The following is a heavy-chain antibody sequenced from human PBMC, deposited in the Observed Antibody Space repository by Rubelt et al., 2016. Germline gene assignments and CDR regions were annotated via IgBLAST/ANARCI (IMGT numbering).Heavy chain of an antibody. CDR1: GFTFSSYA. J-gene: IGHJ3*02. V-gene: IGHV3-23*01. D-gene: IGHD3-16*01. CDR2: ISGSGGST. Sequence: EVQLLESGGGLLQPGGSLRLSCVASGFTFSSYAMSWVRQAPGKGLEWVTVISGSGGSTYYADSVKGRLTISRDNAKNTFYMQMTSLRVEDTAVYYCSRRGPDAWGAFDIWGQGTMVTVSS. CDR3: SRRGPDAWGAFDI.